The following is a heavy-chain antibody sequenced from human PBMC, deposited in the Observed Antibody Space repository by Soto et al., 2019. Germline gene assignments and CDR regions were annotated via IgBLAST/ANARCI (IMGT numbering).Heavy chain of an antibody. CDR3: GIDGVQDTVYDILAGYYPAYYFDY. CDR2: IWYDGSNK. Sequence: QVQLVESGGGVVQPGRSLRLSCAASGFTFSSYGMHWVRQAPGKGLEWVAVIWYDGSNKYYADSVKGRFTISRDNSKNTLYLQMNSLRAEDTAVYYCGIDGVQDTVYDILAGYYPAYYFDYWGQGTLVTVSS. J-gene: IGHJ4*02. CDR1: GFTFSSYG. V-gene: IGHV3-33*01. D-gene: IGHD3-9*01.